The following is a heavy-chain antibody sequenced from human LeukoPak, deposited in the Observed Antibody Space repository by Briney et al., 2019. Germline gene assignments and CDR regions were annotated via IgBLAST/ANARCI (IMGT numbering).Heavy chain of an antibody. CDR3: ARRSMTTALSHFDY. CDR2: INVYNGNS. Sequence: ASVKVSCKASGYTFSSYGISWVRQAPGQGLEWMGWINVYNGNSNYAQKVQDRVTMTTDTSTSTAFMELRSLRSDDTAVYYCARRSMTTALSHFDYWGQGTLVTVSS. D-gene: IGHD4-17*01. CDR1: GYTFSSYG. J-gene: IGHJ4*02. V-gene: IGHV1-18*01.